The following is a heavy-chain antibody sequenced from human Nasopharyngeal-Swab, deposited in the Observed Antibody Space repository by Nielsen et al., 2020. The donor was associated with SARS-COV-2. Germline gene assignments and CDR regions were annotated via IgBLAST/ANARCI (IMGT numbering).Heavy chain of an antibody. CDR3: ARGRDFSFDS. D-gene: IGHD3-3*01. Sequence: SQTLSLTGAISGDSVSSHSAGWNWIRQSPSRGLEWLGRTLYRSKWYNDYAESVKSRIAVNPDTSKNQSSLQLNSVTPEDTAVYYCARGRDFSFDSWGQGTLVTASS. J-gene: IGHJ4*02. CDR2: TLYRSKWYN. CDR1: GDSVSSHSAG. V-gene: IGHV6-1*01.